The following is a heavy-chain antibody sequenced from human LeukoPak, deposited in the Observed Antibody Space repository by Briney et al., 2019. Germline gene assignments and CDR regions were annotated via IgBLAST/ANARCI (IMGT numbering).Heavy chain of an antibody. J-gene: IGHJ4*02. Sequence: PGGSLRLSCAASGFTFTDYCMHWVRQAPGKGLEWVASITTSGTFIYYADSVKDRFTISRDNAKNSLYLQMNSLRAEDTALYYCARDQVGTTLDLDYWGQGTLVTVSS. D-gene: IGHD1-26*01. CDR3: ARDQVGTTLDLDY. V-gene: IGHV3-21*01. CDR1: GFTFTDYC. CDR2: ITTSGTFI.